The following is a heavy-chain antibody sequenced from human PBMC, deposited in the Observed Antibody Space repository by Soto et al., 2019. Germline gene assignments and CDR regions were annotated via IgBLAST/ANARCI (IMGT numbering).Heavy chain of an antibody. CDR2: ISGSGGST. J-gene: IGHJ4*02. Sequence: GVSLRLSCAASGFTFSSYAMSWVRQAPGKGLEWVSAISGSGGSTYYADSVKGRFTISRDNSKNTLYLQMNSLRAEDTAVYYCAKCQYSYGYSFDYWGQGTLVTVSS. CDR1: GFTFSSYA. CDR3: AKCQYSYGYSFDY. V-gene: IGHV3-23*01. D-gene: IGHD5-18*01.